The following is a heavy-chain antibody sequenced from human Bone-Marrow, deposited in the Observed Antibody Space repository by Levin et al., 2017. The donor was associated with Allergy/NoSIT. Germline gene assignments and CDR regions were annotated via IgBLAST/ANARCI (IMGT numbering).Heavy chain of an antibody. CDR3: ARLIGAYSYGDN. D-gene: IGHD5-18*01. J-gene: IGHJ4*02. Sequence: ASVKVSCKGSGYKFTSYWIGWVRQMPGKGLEWMGIIYPGDSDTRYSPSFQGQVTISVDKSIETAYLQWSSLKASDTATYYCARLIGAYSYGDNWGQGTLVIVSS. CDR1: GYKFTSYW. V-gene: IGHV5-51*01. CDR2: IYPGDSDT.